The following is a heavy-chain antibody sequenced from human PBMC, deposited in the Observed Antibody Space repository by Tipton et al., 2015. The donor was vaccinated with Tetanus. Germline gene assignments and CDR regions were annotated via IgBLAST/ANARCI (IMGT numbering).Heavy chain of an antibody. CDR2: INSEGDGGTT. CDR3: TSDSF. CDR1: APAFRHSW. J-gene: IGHJ2*01. Sequence: SLRLSCAASAPAFRHSWMSWVRQAPGKGLEWVGRINSEGDGGTTDNGAPDKGRFIISRDDSTSTRYLQLNSLIAGETAVYDCTSDSFRGPGTLVPVSP. D-gene: IGHD2-21*01. V-gene: IGHV3-15*07.